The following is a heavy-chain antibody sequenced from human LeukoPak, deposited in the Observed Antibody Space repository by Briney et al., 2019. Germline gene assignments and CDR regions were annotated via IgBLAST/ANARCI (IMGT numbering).Heavy chain of an antibody. J-gene: IGHJ4*02. CDR2: INHSGST. CDR1: GGSFSGYY. CDR3: ARGRGLSNKYYFDY. D-gene: IGHD4-11*01. V-gene: IGHV4-34*01. Sequence: SETLSLTCAVYGGSFSGYYWSWIRQPPGKGLEWIGEINHSGSTNYNPSLKSRVTISVDTSKNLFSLKLSSVTAADTAVYYCARGRGLSNKYYFDYWGQGTLVTVSS.